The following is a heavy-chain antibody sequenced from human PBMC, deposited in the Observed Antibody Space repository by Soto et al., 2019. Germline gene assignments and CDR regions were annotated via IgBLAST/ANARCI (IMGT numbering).Heavy chain of an antibody. Sequence: QVQLQESGPGLVKPSETLSLTCTVSGGSISSYYWSWIRQPPGKGLEWIGYIYYSGSTNYNPSLKSRAXXSXAXXKTQFSLKLSSVTAADTAVYYCARAAYSSGWCFDYWGQGTLVTVSS. J-gene: IGHJ4*02. CDR3: ARAAYSSGWCFDY. V-gene: IGHV4-59*01. D-gene: IGHD6-19*01. CDR1: GGSISSYY. CDR2: IYYSGST.